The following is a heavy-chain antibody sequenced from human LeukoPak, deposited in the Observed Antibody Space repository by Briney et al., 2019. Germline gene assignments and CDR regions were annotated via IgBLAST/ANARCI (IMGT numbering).Heavy chain of an antibody. CDR3: ARTFDCGGDCYSGGLDY. V-gene: IGHV3-21*01. CDR1: GFTFSSYS. D-gene: IGHD2-21*02. Sequence: GGSLRLSCAASGFTFSSYSMNWVRQAPGKGLEWVSSISSSSSYRYYADSVKGRFTISRDNAKNSLHLQMNSLRAEDTAVYYCARTFDCGGDCYSGGLDYWGQGTLVTVSS. CDR2: ISSSSSYR. J-gene: IGHJ4*02.